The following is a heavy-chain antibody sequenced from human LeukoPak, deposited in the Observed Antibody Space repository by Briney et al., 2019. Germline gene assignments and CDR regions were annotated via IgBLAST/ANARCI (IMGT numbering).Heavy chain of an antibody. Sequence: SETLSLTCTVSGGSISSYYWSWIRQPPGKGLEWIGYIYYSGSTNYNPSLKSRVTISVDTSKNQFSLKLSSVTAADTAVYYCARVPDCSSTSCYTGWFDSWGQGTLVTVSS. D-gene: IGHD2-2*02. J-gene: IGHJ5*01. CDR3: ARVPDCSSTSCYTGWFDS. CDR2: IYYSGST. CDR1: GGSISSYY. V-gene: IGHV4-59*01.